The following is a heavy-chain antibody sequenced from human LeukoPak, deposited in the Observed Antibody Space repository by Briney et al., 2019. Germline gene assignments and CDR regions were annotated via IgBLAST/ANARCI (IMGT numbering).Heavy chain of an antibody. J-gene: IGHJ4*01. CDR3: ARDLSGYWTYDY. CDR1: GFTFSNAW. V-gene: IGHV3-15*01. Sequence: PGGSLRLSCAASGFTFSNAWMSWVRQAPGKGLEWVGRIKSKTDGGTTDYAAPVKGRFTISRDDSKNTLYLQMNSLRTEDTAMYYCARDLSGYWTYDYWGQGTLVTVSS. D-gene: IGHD1-1*01. CDR2: IKSKTDGGTT.